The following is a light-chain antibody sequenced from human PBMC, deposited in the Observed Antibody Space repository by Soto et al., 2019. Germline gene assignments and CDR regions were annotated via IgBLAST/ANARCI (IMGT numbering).Light chain of an antibody. CDR3: AACDDRLNGIV. CDR1: RSNMGSNT. J-gene: IGLJ2*01. CDR2: SNN. Sequence: QSVLTQPPSASGTPGQRVTISCAGSRSNMGSNTVNWYQQFPGTGPKLLIYSNNQRPSGVPDRFSGYKSGTSASLAISGLQDEDEADYYCAACDDRLNGIVFGGGTKRTVL. V-gene: IGLV1-44*01.